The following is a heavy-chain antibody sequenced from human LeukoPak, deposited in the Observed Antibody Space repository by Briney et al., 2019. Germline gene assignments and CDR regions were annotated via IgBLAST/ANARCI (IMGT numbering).Heavy chain of an antibody. CDR1: GFSFSTYW. CDR3: IRDFGSVGATNAFDI. Sequence: PGGSLRLSCVASGFSFSTYWMHWVRQAPGKGVEGVPRINGDGSSTTYADSVKGRYTISRDNAKNTVYLQMNSLRVEDTAVYYCIRDFGSVGATNAFDIWGQGTMVTVSS. J-gene: IGHJ3*02. CDR2: INGDGSST. V-gene: IGHV3-74*01. D-gene: IGHD1-26*01.